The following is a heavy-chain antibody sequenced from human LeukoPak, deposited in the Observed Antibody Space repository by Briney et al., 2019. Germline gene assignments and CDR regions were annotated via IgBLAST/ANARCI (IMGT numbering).Heavy chain of an antibody. D-gene: IGHD4-11*01. Sequence: SETLSLTCSVSGGSISSSDAYWGWIRPPPGKGLEWIGSMYYRGTSYYKPSLKSRVTISVDTSKNQFSLILSSVTAADTAVFYCARHRYSNYVWRFFDYWGQGILVTVSS. V-gene: IGHV4-39*01. J-gene: IGHJ4*02. CDR3: ARHRYSNYVWRFFDY. CDR1: GGSISSSDAY. CDR2: MYYRGTS.